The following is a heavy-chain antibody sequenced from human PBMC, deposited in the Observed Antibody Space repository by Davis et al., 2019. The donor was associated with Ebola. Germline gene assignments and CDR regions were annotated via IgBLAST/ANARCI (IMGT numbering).Heavy chain of an antibody. CDR2: VYVSGST. Sequence: PPETLSLTCTVSGGSISSGNYYWSWIRQPAGKALEWIGHVYVSGSTYNPSLKSRVTISADMSKNQFSLRLSSVTAADTAVYYCARDSFGVAGDYWGQGTLVTVSS. V-gene: IGHV4-61*09. CDR3: ARDSFGVAGDY. D-gene: IGHD3-3*01. CDR1: GGSISSGNYY. J-gene: IGHJ4*02.